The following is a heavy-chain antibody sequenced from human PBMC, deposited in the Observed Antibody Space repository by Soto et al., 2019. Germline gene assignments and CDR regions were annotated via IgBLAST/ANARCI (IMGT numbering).Heavy chain of an antibody. CDR3: ARGGETTAEFVDY. CDR1: GVSFSGYY. Sequence: PSETLSLTCAVYGVSFSGYYWILIRQPPGKGLEWIGEINHSGSTNYNPSLKSRVTISVDTSKNQFSLKLSSVTAADTAVYYCARGGETTAEFVDYWGQGTLVTVSS. CDR2: INHSGST. V-gene: IGHV4-34*01. J-gene: IGHJ4*02. D-gene: IGHD4-17*01.